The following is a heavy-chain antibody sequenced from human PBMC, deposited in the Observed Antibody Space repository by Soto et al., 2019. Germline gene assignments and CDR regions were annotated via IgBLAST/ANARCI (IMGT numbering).Heavy chain of an antibody. CDR1: VFTFNTYA. CDR2: ISGSGGSM. V-gene: IGHV3-23*01. J-gene: IGHJ3*02. CDR3: AKGGPNYDSSGYYYVFDAFDI. D-gene: IGHD3-22*01. Sequence: GRALRLSCEASVFTFNTYAMPWVRQAPGKGLEWVSAISGSGGSMYYADSVKGRFTISRDNSKNTLYLQMNSLRAEDTAVYYCAKGGPNYDSSGYYYVFDAFDIWGQGTMVTVSS.